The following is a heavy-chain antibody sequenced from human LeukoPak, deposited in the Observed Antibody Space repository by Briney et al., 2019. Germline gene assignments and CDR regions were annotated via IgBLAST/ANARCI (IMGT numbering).Heavy chain of an antibody. J-gene: IGHJ4*02. CDR1: GYTFTSYY. V-gene: IGHV1-46*01. CDR2: INPSGGST. Sequence: WASVKVSCKASGYTFTSYYMHWVRQAPGQGLEWMGIINPSGGSTSYAQKFQGRVTMTRDTSTSTVYMELSSLRSEDTAVYFCARGPSRYYYDSSGRENFDYWGQGTLVTVSS. CDR3: ARGPSRYYYDSSGRENFDY. D-gene: IGHD3-22*01.